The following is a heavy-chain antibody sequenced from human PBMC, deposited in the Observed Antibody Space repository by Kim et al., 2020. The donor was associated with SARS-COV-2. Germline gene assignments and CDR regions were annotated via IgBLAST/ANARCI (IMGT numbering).Heavy chain of an antibody. D-gene: IGHD3-9*01. CDR1: GYSFTSYW. Sequence: GESLKISCKGSGYSFTSYWIGWVRQMPGKGLEWMGIIYPGDSDTRYSPSFQGQVTISADKSINTAYLQWSSLKASDTAMYYCANLPRGDILTGYYSLAVGVFDYWGQGTLVTVSS. J-gene: IGHJ4*02. V-gene: IGHV5-51*01. CDR3: ANLPRGDILTGYYSLAVGVFDY. CDR2: IYPGDSDT.